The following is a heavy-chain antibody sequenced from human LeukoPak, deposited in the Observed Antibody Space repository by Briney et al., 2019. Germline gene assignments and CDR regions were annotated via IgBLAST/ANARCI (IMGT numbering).Heavy chain of an antibody. CDR3: ARDKAPGYCSGGSCPNWFDP. CDR2: INPNSGGT. D-gene: IGHD2-15*01. CDR1: GYTFTGYY. J-gene: IGHJ5*02. V-gene: IGHV1-2*02. Sequence: ASVKVSCKASGYTFTGYYMHWVRQAPGQGLEWMGWINPNSGGTNYAQKFQGRVTMTRDTSISTAYMELSRLRSDDTAVYYCARDKAPGYCSGGSCPNWFDPWDQGTLVTVSS.